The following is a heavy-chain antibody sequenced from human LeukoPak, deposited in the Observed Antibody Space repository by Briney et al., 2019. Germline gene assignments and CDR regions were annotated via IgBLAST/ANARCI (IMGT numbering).Heavy chain of an antibody. Sequence: KTSETLSLTCAVSGGSISSSHWWSWVRQHPGKGLEWIGYIYYSGSTYYNPSLKSRVTISVDTSKNQFSLKLSSVTAADTAVYYCARSHYGGKRLSSYYYGMDVWGQGTTVTVSS. CDR2: IYYSGST. J-gene: IGHJ6*02. CDR1: GGSISSSHW. D-gene: IGHD4-23*01. CDR3: ARSHYGGKRLSSYYYGMDV. V-gene: IGHV4-31*11.